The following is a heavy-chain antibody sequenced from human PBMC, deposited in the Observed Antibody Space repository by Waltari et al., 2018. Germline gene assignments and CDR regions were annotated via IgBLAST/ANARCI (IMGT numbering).Heavy chain of an antibody. CDR3: ARGGYFYDSSGSFGNYYFDY. J-gene: IGHJ4*02. D-gene: IGHD3-22*01. CDR1: GGSISSSY. V-gene: IGHV4-59*01. CDR2: LYYNENS. Sequence: QVQLQESGPGLVKPSETLSLTCTVSGGSISSSYWSWIRQPPGKGLEWIGYLYYNENSDYNPSLQSRVTISIDPSKTQISLRLHSVTAADTAVYYCARGGYFYDSSGSFGNYYFDYWGQGTLVTVSS.